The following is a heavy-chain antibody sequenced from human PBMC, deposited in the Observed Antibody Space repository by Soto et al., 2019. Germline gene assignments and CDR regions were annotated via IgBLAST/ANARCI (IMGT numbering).Heavy chain of an antibody. V-gene: IGHV4-61*08. CDR1: GGSISSGGYY. D-gene: IGHD3-22*01. CDR2: IYYGGTT. J-gene: IGHJ4*02. CDR3: ARLGGYYQALDN. Sequence: PSETLSLTCTVSGGSISSGGYYWSWIRQHPGKGLEWIGYIYYGGTTTYNPSLKSRVTISVDTSKNQFSLKLTSVTAADTAVYYCARLGGYYQALDNWGQGTLVTVSS.